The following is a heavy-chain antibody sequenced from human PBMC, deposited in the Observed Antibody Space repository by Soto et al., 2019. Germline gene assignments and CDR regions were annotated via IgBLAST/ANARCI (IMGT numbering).Heavy chain of an antibody. D-gene: IGHD3-3*01. Sequence: ASVKVSCKVSGYTLTELSMHWVRQAPGKGLEWMGGFDPEDGETIYAQKFQGRVTMTEDTSTDTAYMELSSLRSEDTAVYYCATAARFLEWSQYYFAYWGQGTLVTVSS. CDR2: FDPEDGET. V-gene: IGHV1-24*01. J-gene: IGHJ4*02. CDR3: ATAARFLEWSQYYFAY. CDR1: GYTLTELS.